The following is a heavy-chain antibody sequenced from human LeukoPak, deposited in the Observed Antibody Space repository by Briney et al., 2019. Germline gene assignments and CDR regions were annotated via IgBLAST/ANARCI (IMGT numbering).Heavy chain of an antibody. D-gene: IGHD5-24*01. CDR2: ISSSGDTI. J-gene: IGHJ2*01. V-gene: IGHV3-48*03. CDR3: XXEGFRDWYFDL. Sequence: PGGSLRLSCAASGFTLSSYEMNWVRQAPGKGLEWVSYISSSGDTIYYADSVKGRFTISRDNAKKSLYLQMNSLRAEDTAVYYXXXEGFRDWYFDLWGRGTLVTVSS. CDR1: GFTLSSYE.